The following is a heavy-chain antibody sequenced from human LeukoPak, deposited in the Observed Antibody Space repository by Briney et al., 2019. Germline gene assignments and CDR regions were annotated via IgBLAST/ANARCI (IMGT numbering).Heavy chain of an antibody. CDR2: ISSSSSYI. J-gene: IGHJ1*01. CDR3: ARDPGCSSSWSEYFQH. Sequence: PGGSLRLSCAASGFTFSSYSMNWVRQAPGKGLEWVSSISSSSSYIYYADSVKGRFTISRDNAKNSLYLQMNSLRAEDTAVYYCARDPGCSSSWSEYFQHWGQGTLVTVSS. D-gene: IGHD6-13*01. CDR1: GFTFSSYS. V-gene: IGHV3-21*01.